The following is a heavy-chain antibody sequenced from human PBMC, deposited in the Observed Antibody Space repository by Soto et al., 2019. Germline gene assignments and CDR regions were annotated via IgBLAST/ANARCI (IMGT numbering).Heavy chain of an antibody. J-gene: IGHJ6*02. CDR1: CGSIISGDYY. CDR2: IYYSGST. D-gene: IGHD3-3*01. V-gene: IGHV4-30-4*01. Sequence: SETLSLTCTFSCGSIISGDYYWSWIRQPPGKGLEWIGYIYYSGSTYYNPSLKSRVTISVDTSKNQFSLELSSVTAADTAVYYCARDNILGILYGGMDVWGQGTTVTVSS. CDR3: ARDNILGILYGGMDV.